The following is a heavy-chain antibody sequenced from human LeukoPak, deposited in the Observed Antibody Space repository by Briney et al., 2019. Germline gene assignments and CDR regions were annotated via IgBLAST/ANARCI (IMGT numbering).Heavy chain of an antibody. CDR3: ARVIAAAGTGVYFDY. V-gene: IGHV1-18*01. CDR2: ISAYNGNT. Sequence: ASVNDSCKASVYTFTSYGISWVRQAPGQGLEWMGWISAYNGNTNYAQKLQGRVTMTTDTSTSTAYMELRSLRSDDTAVYYCARVIAAAGTGVYFDYWGQGTLVTVSS. CDR1: VYTFTSYG. J-gene: IGHJ4*02. D-gene: IGHD6-13*01.